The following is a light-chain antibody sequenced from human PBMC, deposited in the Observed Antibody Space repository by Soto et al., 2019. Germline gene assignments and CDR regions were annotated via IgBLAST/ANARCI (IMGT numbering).Light chain of an antibody. CDR1: SSNIGNNY. CDR3: GTWDSSLSAKV. Sequence: QSVLTQPGSVSEAPGQKVTISCSGSSSNIGNNYVSWYQQLPGTAPKLLIYDNNKRPSGIPDRFSGSKSGTSATLGITGLQTGDEADYYCGTWDSSLSAKVFGTGT. J-gene: IGLJ1*01. CDR2: DNN. V-gene: IGLV1-51*01.